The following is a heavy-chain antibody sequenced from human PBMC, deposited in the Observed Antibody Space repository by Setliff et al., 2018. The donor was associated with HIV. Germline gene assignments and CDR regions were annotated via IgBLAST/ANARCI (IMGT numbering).Heavy chain of an antibody. J-gene: IGHJ4*02. CDR1: GDTFSNSA. D-gene: IGHD2-8*01. V-gene: IGHV1-69*13. CDR3: ASGSGYCKNGNCYIGVHKNPDKYYFDY. CDR2: IIPLYGTS. Sequence: SVKVSCKASGDTFSNSAIYWVRQAPGQGLEWMGGIIPLYGTSNYAQKFHGRVAITADELMTTAYMELSSLRSEDTAVYYCASGSGYCKNGNCYIGVHKNPDKYYFDYWGQGTLVTVSS.